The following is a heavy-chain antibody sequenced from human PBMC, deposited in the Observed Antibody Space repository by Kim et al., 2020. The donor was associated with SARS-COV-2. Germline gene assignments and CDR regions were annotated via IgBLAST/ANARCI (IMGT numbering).Heavy chain of an antibody. CDR1: GRSISGTTYS. Sequence: SETLSLTCSVSGRSISGTTYSWDWIRQPPGKGLEWIGTIFSGGSTYYNPSLQSRVTISVDTSKNQFSLDLSSVTAADTAVYYCAVILRGNFWGQGTLVTVSS. J-gene: IGHJ4*02. CDR3: AVILRGNF. D-gene: IGHD1-26*01. V-gene: IGHV4-39*01. CDR2: IFSGGST.